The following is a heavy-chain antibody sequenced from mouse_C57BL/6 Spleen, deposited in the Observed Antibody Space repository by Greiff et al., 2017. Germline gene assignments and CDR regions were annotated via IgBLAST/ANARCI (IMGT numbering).Heavy chain of an antibody. D-gene: IGHD2-3*01. Sequence: QLQQSGPGLVQPSQSLSITCTVSGFSLTSYGVHWVRQSPGKGLEWLGVIWRGGSTDYNAAFMSRLSITKDNSKSQVFFKMNSLQADDTAIYYCAKNYHDGTYYFDYWGQGTTLTVSS. CDR3: AKNYHDGTYYFDY. V-gene: IGHV2-5*01. CDR2: IWRGGST. CDR1: GFSLTSYG. J-gene: IGHJ2*01.